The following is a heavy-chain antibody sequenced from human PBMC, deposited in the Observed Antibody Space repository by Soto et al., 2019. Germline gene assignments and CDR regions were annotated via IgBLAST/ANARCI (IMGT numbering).Heavy chain of an antibody. J-gene: IGHJ4*02. Sequence: ASVKFSCKASGYTFTSYGISWVRQAPGQGLEWMGWISAYNGNTNYAQKLQGRVTMTTDTSTSTAYMELRSLRSDDTAVYYCARDPPLVGAKDYWGQGTLVTVSS. CDR1: GYTFTSYG. V-gene: IGHV1-18*01. D-gene: IGHD1-26*01. CDR3: ARDPPLVGAKDY. CDR2: ISAYNGNT.